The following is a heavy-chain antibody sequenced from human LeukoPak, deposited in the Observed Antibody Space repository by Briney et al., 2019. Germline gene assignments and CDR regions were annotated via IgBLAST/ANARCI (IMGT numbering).Heavy chain of an antibody. V-gene: IGHV4-59*01. D-gene: IGHD3-10*01. CDR1: GGSISGYY. Sequence: KPSETLSLTCTVSGGSISGYYWSWIRQPPGKGLEWIGYLYYSGSNNYNPSLKSRVTISVDTSKNQFSLKLSSVTAADTAVYYCARDEDSAYGSGSYLSWGQGTLVTVSS. J-gene: IGHJ5*02. CDR3: ARDEDSAYGSGSYLS. CDR2: LYYSGSN.